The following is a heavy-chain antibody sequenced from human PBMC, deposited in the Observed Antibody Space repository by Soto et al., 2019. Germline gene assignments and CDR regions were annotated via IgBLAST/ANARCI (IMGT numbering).Heavy chain of an antibody. Sequence: EVQLVESGGGLVQPGGSLRLSCAASGFALSGYWMTWVRQAPGKGLEWVASINPDGTLKYYVDSVKGRFTISRDNADNSLFLQMISLRFEDTAVYYCARWESGDWYLGIWGQGTLVTVSS. J-gene: IGHJ4*02. CDR3: ARWESGDWYLGI. D-gene: IGHD2-21*02. V-gene: IGHV3-7*03. CDR1: GFALSGYW. CDR2: INPDGTLK.